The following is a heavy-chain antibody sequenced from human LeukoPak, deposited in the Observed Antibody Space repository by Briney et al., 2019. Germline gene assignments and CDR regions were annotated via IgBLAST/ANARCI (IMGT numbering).Heavy chain of an antibody. CDR1: GFTFSSHW. V-gene: IGHV3-74*01. CDR3: TRGYSGYDF. J-gene: IGHJ4*02. D-gene: IGHD5-12*01. CDR2: IKNDGTIT. Sequence: GGSLRLSCAGSGFTFSSHWMHWVRQAPGKGLVWASRIKNDGTITTDADSVKARFTISRDNAKNTLYLQMTSLRVEDTAVYYCTRGYSGYDFWGQGTLVTVSS.